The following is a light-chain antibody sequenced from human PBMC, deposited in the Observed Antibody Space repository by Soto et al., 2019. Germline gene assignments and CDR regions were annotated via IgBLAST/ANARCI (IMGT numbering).Light chain of an antibody. CDR1: QSLLHSNGYND. V-gene: IGKV2-28*01. Sequence: EIVMTQSPLTLPVTPGEPASISCRSSQSLLHSNGYNDLCWYLQKPGQSPQLLIYLGSNRASGLPDRFSGSRSCTDFTLKIIRLKAEDGGVYYCIQALLTPITFGVGTKVDIK. J-gene: IGKJ4*01. CDR2: LGS. CDR3: IQALLTPIT.